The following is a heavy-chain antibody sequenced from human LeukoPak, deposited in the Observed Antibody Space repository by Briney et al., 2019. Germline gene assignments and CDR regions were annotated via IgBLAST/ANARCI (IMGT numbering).Heavy chain of an antibody. J-gene: IGHJ4*02. CDR1: GFTFSSYA. D-gene: IGHD1-14*01. CDR3: ARGVPDGVVDY. V-gene: IGHV3-30*04. CDR2: ISYDGSNK. Sequence: GGSLRLSCAASGFTFSSYAMHWVRQAPGKGLEWMAVISYDGSNKYYADSVKGRFTISRDNSKNTLYLQMNSLRAEDTAVYYCARGVPDGVVDYWGQGTQVTVSS.